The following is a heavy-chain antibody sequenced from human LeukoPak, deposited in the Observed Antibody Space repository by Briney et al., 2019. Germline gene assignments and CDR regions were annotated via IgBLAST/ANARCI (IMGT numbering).Heavy chain of an antibody. Sequence: SVKVSCKASGGTFRSYAISWVRQAPGQGLEWMGRIIPIFGTANYAQRFQGRLTITTDESTSTAYMELSSLRSEDTAEYYCARTDLELGDFDYWGQGTLVTISS. J-gene: IGHJ4*02. CDR2: IIPIFGTA. CDR1: GGTFRSYA. D-gene: IGHD1-7*01. V-gene: IGHV1-69*05. CDR3: ARTDLELGDFDY.